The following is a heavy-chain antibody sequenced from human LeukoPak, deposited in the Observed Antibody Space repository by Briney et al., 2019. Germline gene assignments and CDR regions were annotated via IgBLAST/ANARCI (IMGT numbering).Heavy chain of an antibody. D-gene: IGHD5-18*01. V-gene: IGHV4-30-2*01. CDR1: GGSISSGGHY. CDR2: IYHSGST. CDR3: ARAKAGPIQGYYYYYYMDV. J-gene: IGHJ6*03. Sequence: KASETLSLTCTVSGGSISSGGHYWSWIRQPPGKGLEWIGYIYHSGSTYYNPSLKSRVTISVDRSKNQFSLKLSSVTAADTAVYYCARAKAGPIQGYYYYYYMDVWGKGTTVTVSS.